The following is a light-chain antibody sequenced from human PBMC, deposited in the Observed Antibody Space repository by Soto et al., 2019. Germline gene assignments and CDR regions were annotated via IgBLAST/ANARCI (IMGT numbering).Light chain of an antibody. CDR2: DAS. CDR3: QQYAYSPIN. CDR1: RSVGNNY. J-gene: IGKJ4*01. V-gene: IGKV3-20*01. Sequence: EIVLTQSPGTLSLSPGERATLSCRASRSVGNNYLAWYQQRPGQAPNLLIYDASSTATGIPDRISGSGSGTDFTLTITRLETDESAMYDCQQYAYSPINFGVGTTVEIK.